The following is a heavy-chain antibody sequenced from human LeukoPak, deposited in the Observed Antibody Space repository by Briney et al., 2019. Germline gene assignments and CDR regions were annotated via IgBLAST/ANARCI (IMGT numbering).Heavy chain of an antibody. J-gene: IGHJ4*02. CDR2: ISWNSGSI. D-gene: IGHD3-10*01. Sequence: PGGSLRLSCAASGFTFDDYAMHWVRQAPGKGLEWVSGISWNSGSIGYADSVKGRFAISRDNAKNSLYLQMNSLRAEDTALYYCATNSMVRGAIVYYFDYWGQGTLVTVSP. V-gene: IGHV3-9*01. CDR1: GFTFDDYA. CDR3: ATNSMVRGAIVYYFDY.